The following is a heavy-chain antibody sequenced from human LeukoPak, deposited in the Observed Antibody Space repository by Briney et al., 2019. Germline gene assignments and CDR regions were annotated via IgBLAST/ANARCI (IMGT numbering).Heavy chain of an antibody. J-gene: IGHJ6*03. CDR3: ARVEDDYGYYYMDV. Sequence: ASVKVSCKASGYTFTGYYMHWVRQAPGQGLEWMGWINPNSGGTNYAQKFQGRVTMTRDTSISTAYMELSRLRSDDTAVYYCARVEDDYGYYYMDVWGKGTTVTVSS. V-gene: IGHV1-2*02. D-gene: IGHD3-16*01. CDR2: INPNSGGT. CDR1: GYTFTGYY.